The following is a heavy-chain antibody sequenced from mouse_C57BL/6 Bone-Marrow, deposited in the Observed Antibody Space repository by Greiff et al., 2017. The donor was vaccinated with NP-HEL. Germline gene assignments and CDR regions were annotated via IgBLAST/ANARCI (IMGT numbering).Heavy chain of an antibody. J-gene: IGHJ3*01. D-gene: IGHD1-1*01. CDR2: IYPGDGDT. V-gene: IGHV1-82*01. CDR1: GYAFSSSW. Sequence: VKLMESGPELVKPGASVKISCKASGYAFSSSWMNWVKQRPGKGLEWIGRIYPGDGDTNYNGKFKGKATLTADKSSSTAYMQLSSLTSEDSAVYFCARDITTVAPFAYWGQGTLVTVSA. CDR3: ARDITTVAPFAY.